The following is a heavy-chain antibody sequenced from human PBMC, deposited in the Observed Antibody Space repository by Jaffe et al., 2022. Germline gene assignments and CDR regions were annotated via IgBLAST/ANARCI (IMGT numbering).Heavy chain of an antibody. J-gene: IGHJ3*02. CDR3: ARDHPLGAGYCSGGSCYSSGGDAFDI. D-gene: IGHD2-15*01. V-gene: IGHV3-21*01. CDR1: GFTFSSYS. Sequence: EVQLVESGGGLVKPGGSLRLSCAASGFTFSSYSMNWVRQAPGKGLEWVSSISSSSSYIYYADSVKGRFTISRDNAKNSLYLQMNSLRAEDTAVYYCARDHPLGAGYCSGGSCYSSGGDAFDIWGQGTMVTVSS. CDR2: ISSSSSYI.